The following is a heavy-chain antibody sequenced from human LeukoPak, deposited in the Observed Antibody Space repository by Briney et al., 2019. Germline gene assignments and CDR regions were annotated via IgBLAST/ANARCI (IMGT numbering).Heavy chain of an antibody. J-gene: IGHJ4*02. D-gene: IGHD6-13*01. Sequence: PGGSLRLSCAASGLTFSDYYMSWIRQAPGKGLEWVSYISSSSSYTNYADSVKGRFTISRDNAKNSLYLQMNSLRAEDTAVYYCARDLAAAGDYWGQGTLVTVSS. V-gene: IGHV3-11*05. CDR2: ISSSSSYT. CDR1: GLTFSDYY. CDR3: ARDLAAAGDY.